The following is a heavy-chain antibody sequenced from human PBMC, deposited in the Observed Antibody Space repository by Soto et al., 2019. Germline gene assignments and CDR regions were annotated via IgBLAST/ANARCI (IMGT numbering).Heavy chain of an antibody. Sequence: PSETLSLSCAVYGGSFSGDYWSWIREPPVKGLEWIGEINHSGSTNYNPSLKSRVTISVDTSKNQFSLKLSSVTAEDTAVYYCARGRRGFIATSARFDPWGQGTLVTVSS. V-gene: IGHV4-34*01. CDR3: ARGRRGFIATSARFDP. CDR2: INHSGST. CDR1: GGSFSGDY. J-gene: IGHJ5*02. D-gene: IGHD6-13*01.